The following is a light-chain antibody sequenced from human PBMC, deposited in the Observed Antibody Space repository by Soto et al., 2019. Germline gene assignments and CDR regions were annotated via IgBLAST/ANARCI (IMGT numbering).Light chain of an antibody. J-gene: IGKJ4*01. V-gene: IGKV1D-12*01. CDR3: QQADNFPRT. CDR2: DAS. CDR1: QGIGSR. Sequence: RMTQSPSSVYPSVGDRVTISCRASQGIGSRLAWYQQKPGEAPKLLIYDASTLRSGVPSRFSGSGSGTDFTLTISSLQPEDFATYYCQQADNFPRTFGGGTKVEI.